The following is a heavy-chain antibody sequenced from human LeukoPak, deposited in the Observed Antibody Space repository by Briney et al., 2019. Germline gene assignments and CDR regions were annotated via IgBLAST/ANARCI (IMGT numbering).Heavy chain of an antibody. Sequence: GGSLRLSCAASGFTFSSSAIHWVRQAPGKGLEYVSGISSNGGSTYNADSVKGRFTISRDNSKNTVYLQMSSLRPEDTALYYCVKRTGLYFDYWGQGTLVTVSS. J-gene: IGHJ4*02. CDR3: VKRTGLYFDY. D-gene: IGHD1-1*01. CDR2: ISSNGGST. V-gene: IGHV3-64D*09. CDR1: GFTFSSSA.